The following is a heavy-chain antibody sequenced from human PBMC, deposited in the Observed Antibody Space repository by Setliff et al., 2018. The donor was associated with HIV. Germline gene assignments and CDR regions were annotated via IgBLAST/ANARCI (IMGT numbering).Heavy chain of an antibody. V-gene: IGHV1-3*01. D-gene: IGHD3-10*01. CDR3: ARGALLAVFDFDH. Sequence: ASVKVSCKASGYNFTTYSMHWVRQAPGQSLEWMGWLSAHNGHTNYAQKFQDRVTMTTDTSTNTANMELSTLGSDDTAVYFCARGALLAVFDFDHWGHGTQVTFSS. CDR1: GYNFTTYS. CDR2: LSAHNGHT. J-gene: IGHJ4*01.